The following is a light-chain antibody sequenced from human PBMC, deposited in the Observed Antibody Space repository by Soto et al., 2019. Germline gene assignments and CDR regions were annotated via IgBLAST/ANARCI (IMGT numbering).Light chain of an antibody. J-gene: IGKJ1*01. V-gene: IGKV4-1*01. CDR1: QTVLHGSNY. CDR2: WAS. Sequence: DIVMTQSPDSLSVSLGERATINCKSSQTVLHGSNYLAWYQQKAGQPPKLLIYWASTRESGVPDRFSGSGSGTDSTLTITSLQAEDVAVYSCQQYYTTPVTFGQGTKVEI. CDR3: QQYYTTPVT.